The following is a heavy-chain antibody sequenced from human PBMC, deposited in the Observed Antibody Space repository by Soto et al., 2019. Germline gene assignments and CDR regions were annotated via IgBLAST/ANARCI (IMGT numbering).Heavy chain of an antibody. J-gene: IGHJ4*02. V-gene: IGHV3-23*01. CDR2: ISGSGNST. CDR3: ARRGSGSYYAY. D-gene: IGHD1-26*01. Sequence: EVQLLESGGGLVQPGGSLRLSCAASGFTFSNYAMNWVRQAPGKGLEWVSVISGSGNSTYYADSVKGRFTISRDNSKNTLYLQMNSLRAEDTAIYYCARRGSGSYYAYWGQGTLVTVSS. CDR1: GFTFSNYA.